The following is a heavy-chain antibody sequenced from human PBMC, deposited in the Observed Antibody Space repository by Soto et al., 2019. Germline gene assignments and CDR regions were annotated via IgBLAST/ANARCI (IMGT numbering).Heavy chain of an antibody. V-gene: IGHV1-8*01. CDR1: GYTFTSYD. Sequence: ASVKVSCKASGYTFTSYDINWVRQATGQGLEWMGWMNPNSGNTGYAQKFQGRVTMTRNTSISTAYMELSSLRSEDTAVYYCARVRVRDYVWGSYRLAPRWFDPWGQGTQVTVSS. CDR2: MNPNSGNT. J-gene: IGHJ5*02. CDR3: ARVRVRDYVWGSYRLAPRWFDP. D-gene: IGHD3-16*02.